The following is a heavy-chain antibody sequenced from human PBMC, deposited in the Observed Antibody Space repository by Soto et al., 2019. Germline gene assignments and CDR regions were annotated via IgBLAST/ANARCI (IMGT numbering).Heavy chain of an antibody. CDR2: IIPILGIA. J-gene: IGHJ5*02. D-gene: IGHD1-26*01. Sequence: QVQLVQSGAEVKKPGSSVKVSCKASGGTFSSYTISWVRQAPGQGLEWMGRIIPILGIANYAQKFQGRVTITADKSTSTAYMELSSLRSEDTAVYYCARDPAVEGSGRTEFDPCGQGTLVTVAS. V-gene: IGHV1-69*08. CDR3: ARDPAVEGSGRTEFDP. CDR1: GGTFSSYT.